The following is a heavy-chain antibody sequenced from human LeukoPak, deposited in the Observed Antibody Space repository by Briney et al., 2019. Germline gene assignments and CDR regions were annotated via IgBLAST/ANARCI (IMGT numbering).Heavy chain of an antibody. CDR2: ISAYNGNT. CDR1: GYTFTSYG. J-gene: IGHJ4*02. D-gene: IGHD3-22*01. Sequence: ASVKVSCKASGYTFTSYGISWVRRAPGQGLEWMGWISAYNGNTNYAQKLQGRVTMTTDTSTSTAYMELRSLRSDDTAVYYCARGQYYDSSGYLDYWGQGTLVTVSS. V-gene: IGHV1-18*01. CDR3: ARGQYYDSSGYLDY.